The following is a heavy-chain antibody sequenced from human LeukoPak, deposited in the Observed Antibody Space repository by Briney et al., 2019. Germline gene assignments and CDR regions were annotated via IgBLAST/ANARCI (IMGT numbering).Heavy chain of an antibody. V-gene: IGHV3-15*01. CDR3: TTHKDLWFGPRYYYYYGMDV. Sequence: PGGSLRLSCAASGFTFSNAWMSWVRQAPGKGLEWVGRIKSKTDGGTTDYAAPVKGRFTISRDDSKNTLYLQMNSLKTEDTAVYYCTTHKDLWFGPRYYYYYGMDVWGKGTTVTVSS. CDR2: IKSKTDGGTT. J-gene: IGHJ6*04. CDR1: GFTFSNAW. D-gene: IGHD3-10*01.